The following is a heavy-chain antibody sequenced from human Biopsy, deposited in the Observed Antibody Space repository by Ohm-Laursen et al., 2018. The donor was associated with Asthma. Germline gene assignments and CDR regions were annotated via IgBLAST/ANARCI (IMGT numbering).Heavy chain of an antibody. D-gene: IGHD3-3*01. CDR3: ARDVMEWYLPAFDF. Sequence: SLRLSCAASGFTFRSYAMHWVRQAPGKGMEWVAVGGSYYDGGLKYYADSVNGRFTVSRDDSKNTLYPQMNSLRPDDTAVYYCARDVMEWYLPAFDFWGQGTLVTVSS. J-gene: IGHJ4*02. CDR1: GFTFRSYA. V-gene: IGHV3-30-3*01. CDR2: GGSYYDGGLK.